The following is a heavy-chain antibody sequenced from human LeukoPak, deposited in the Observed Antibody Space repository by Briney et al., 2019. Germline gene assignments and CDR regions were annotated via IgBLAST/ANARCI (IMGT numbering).Heavy chain of an antibody. V-gene: IGHV3-23*01. CDR3: AKATSAYGDPLLDY. D-gene: IGHD4-17*01. CDR1: GFTFSSYA. J-gene: IGHJ4*02. Sequence: PGGSLRLSCAASGFTFSSYAMSWVRQAPGKGLEWVSAISGSGGSTYYADSVKGRFTIPRDNSKNTLYLQMNSLRAEDTAVYYCAKATSAYGDPLLDYWGQGTLVTVSS. CDR2: ISGSGGST.